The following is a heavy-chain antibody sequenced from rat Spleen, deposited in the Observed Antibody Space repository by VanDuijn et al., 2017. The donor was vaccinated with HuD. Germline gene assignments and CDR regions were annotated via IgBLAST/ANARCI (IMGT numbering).Heavy chain of an antibody. CDR3: ATGIYYGYTLFDY. D-gene: IGHD1-9*01. Sequence: EVQLVESGGGLVQPGRSLKLSCAASGFTFSNYDMAWVRQAPTKGLEWVASISPSGGGTYYRDSVKGRFTVSRDNAKNTLHLQMDSLRSEDTATYYCATGIYYGYTLFDYWGQGVMVTVSS. J-gene: IGHJ2*01. V-gene: IGHV5S23*01. CDR2: ISPSGGGT. CDR1: GFTFSNYD.